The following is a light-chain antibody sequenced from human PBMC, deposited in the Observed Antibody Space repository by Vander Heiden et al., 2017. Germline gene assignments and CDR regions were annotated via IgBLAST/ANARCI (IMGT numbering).Light chain of an antibody. CDR1: ALPKQY. CDR3: QSADSSGTVV. Sequence: YALTQPSSVSVSPGQTARITCSGDALPKQYAYWYQQKPGQAPVLVIYKDSERPSGIPERFSGSSSGTTVTLTISGVQEEDEADYYCQSADSSGTVVFGGGTKLTGL. V-gene: IGLV3-25*03. CDR2: KDS. J-gene: IGLJ2*01.